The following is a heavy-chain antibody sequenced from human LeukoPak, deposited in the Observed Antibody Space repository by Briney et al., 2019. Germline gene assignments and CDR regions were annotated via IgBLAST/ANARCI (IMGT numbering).Heavy chain of an antibody. CDR2: INPNSGGT. CDR1: GYTFTGYY. J-gene: IGHJ5*02. CDR3: ARDLRGRRNWFDP. V-gene: IGHV1-2*02. Sequence: ASVKVSCKASGYTFTGYYMHWVRQAPGQGLEWMGWINPNSGGTNYAQKFQGRVTMTRDTSISTAYMELSRLRSADTAVYYCARDLRGRRNWFDPWGQGTLVTVSS. D-gene: IGHD5/OR15-5a*01.